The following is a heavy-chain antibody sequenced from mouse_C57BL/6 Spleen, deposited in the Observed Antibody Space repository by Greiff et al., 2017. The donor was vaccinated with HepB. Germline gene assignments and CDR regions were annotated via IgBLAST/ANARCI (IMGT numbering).Heavy chain of an antibody. CDR3: TRPARGIDYAMDY. V-gene: IGHV1-15*01. CDR1: GYTFTDYE. Sequence: VQLQQSGAELVRPGASVTLSCKASGYTFTDYEMHWVKQTPVHGLEWIGAIDPETGGTAYNQKFKGKAILTADKSSSTAYMELRSLTSEDSAVYYCTRPARGIDYAMDYWGQGTSVTVSS. D-gene: IGHD3-1*01. CDR2: IDPETGGT. J-gene: IGHJ4*01.